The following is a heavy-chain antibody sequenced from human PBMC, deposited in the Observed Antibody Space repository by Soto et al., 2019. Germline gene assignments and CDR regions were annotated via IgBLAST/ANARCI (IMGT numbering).Heavy chain of an antibody. CDR2: ISAYNGNT. CDR1: GYTFTSYG. D-gene: IGHD4-4*01. V-gene: IGHV1-18*01. J-gene: IGHJ4*02. CDR3: ARDRESNPPDY. Sequence: ASVKVSCKASGYTFTSYGISWVRQAPVQVLEWMGCISAYNGNTNYAQKLQGRVTMTTDTSTSTAYMELMSLRSDDTAVYYCARDRESNPPDYWGQGTMVTVSS.